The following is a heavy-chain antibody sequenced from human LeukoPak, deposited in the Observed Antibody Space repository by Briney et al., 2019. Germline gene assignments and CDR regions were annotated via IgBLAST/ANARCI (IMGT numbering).Heavy chain of an antibody. D-gene: IGHD3-22*01. CDR2: IYYSGST. V-gene: IGHV4-59*01. CDR1: GGSISSYY. Sequence: SETLSLTCTVSGGSISSYYWSWIRQPPGKGLEWIGYIYYSGSTNYNPSLKNRVTISVDTSKDQFSLKVNSVTVADTAVYYCARNGYHNWFDHWGQGTLVTVSS. CDR3: ARNGYHNWFDH. J-gene: IGHJ5*02.